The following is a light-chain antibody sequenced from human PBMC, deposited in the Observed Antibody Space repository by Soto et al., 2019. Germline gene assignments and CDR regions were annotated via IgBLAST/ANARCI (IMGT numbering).Light chain of an antibody. CDR2: VVS. Sequence: QSALTQPASVSGSPGQSITISCTGTSSDVGGYNYVSWYQQHTDKAPKLMIYVVSNRPSGVSNRFSGSKSGNTASLTISGLQAEDEADYYCSSYTSSDTPYVFGPGTKLTVL. CDR1: SSDVGGYNY. CDR3: SSYTSSDTPYV. J-gene: IGLJ1*01. V-gene: IGLV2-14*01.